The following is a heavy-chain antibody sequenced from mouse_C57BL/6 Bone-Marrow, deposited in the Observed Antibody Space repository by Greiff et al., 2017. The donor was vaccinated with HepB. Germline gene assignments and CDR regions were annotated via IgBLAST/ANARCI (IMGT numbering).Heavy chain of an antibody. Sequence: VQLQQPGAELVKPGASVKLSCKASGYTFTSYWMHWVKQRPGQGLEWIGMIHPNSGSTNYNEKFKSKATLTVDKSSSTAYMQLSSLTSEDSAVYYCARGGDYYGSSYSWYFDVWGTGTTVTVSS. J-gene: IGHJ1*03. V-gene: IGHV1-64*01. D-gene: IGHD1-1*01. CDR2: IHPNSGST. CDR1: GYTFTSYW. CDR3: ARGGDYYGSSYSWYFDV.